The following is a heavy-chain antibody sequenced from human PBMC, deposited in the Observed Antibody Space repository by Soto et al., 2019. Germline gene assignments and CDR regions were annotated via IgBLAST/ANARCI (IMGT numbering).Heavy chain of an antibody. CDR2: MNPNSGNT. CDR1: GYTFTSYD. V-gene: IGHV1-8*01. J-gene: IGHJ5*02. D-gene: IGHD6-19*01. CDR3: ARPRFGAVAGT. Sequence: QVQLVQSGAEVKKPGASVKVSCKTSGYTFTSYDIHWVRQATGQGPEWMGWMNPNSGNTVYAQKFKGRITMTRNTSMSTAYMELSSLRPEDTAVYYCARPRFGAVAGTWGQGTLVTVSS.